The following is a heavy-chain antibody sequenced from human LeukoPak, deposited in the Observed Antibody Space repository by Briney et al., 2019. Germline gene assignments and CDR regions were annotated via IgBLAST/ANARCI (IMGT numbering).Heavy chain of an antibody. CDR3: ATVTKVDFNY. D-gene: IGHD4-11*01. CDR1: GFTFSSYT. V-gene: IGHV3-30*09. Sequence: GSLRLSCAASGFTFSSYTFYWFRQAPGEGLEWVASVSVEGIGRYFPGSVEGRFAISRDDSKKSVFLQMSNLRPEDTAVYFCATVTKVDFNYWGQGTLVTVSS. J-gene: IGHJ4*02. CDR2: VSVEGIGR.